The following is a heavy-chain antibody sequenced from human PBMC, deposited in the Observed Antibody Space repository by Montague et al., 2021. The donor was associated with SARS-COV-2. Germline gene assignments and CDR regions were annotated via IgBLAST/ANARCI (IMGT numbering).Heavy chain of an antibody. V-gene: IGHV4-39*01. CDR1: GGSISSSSYY. CDR3: ATQEDPSGWIPGPFDF. CDR2: IYYRGST. J-gene: IGHJ4*02. Sequence: SETLSLTCTVSGGSISSSSYYWAWIRQPPGKGLAWIGSIYYRGSTYYNPSLKSRVLISVDTSKNQLSLKLSSVTAADTAVYYCATQEDPSGWIPGPFDFWGQGTLLTVSS. D-gene: IGHD6-19*01.